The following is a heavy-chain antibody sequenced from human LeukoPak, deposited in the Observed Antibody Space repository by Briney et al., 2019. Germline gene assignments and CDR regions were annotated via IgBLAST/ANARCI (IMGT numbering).Heavy chain of an antibody. CDR1: GFTFSAYS. Sequence: GGSLRLSCAASGFTFSAYSMNWVRQAPGKGLEWVSAISSSGSTNYADSVKGRFTISRDNSKNTLYLQMNSLRAEDTAVYYCAKGPYSGFSWGQGTLVTVSS. V-gene: IGHV3-23*01. D-gene: IGHD1-26*01. J-gene: IGHJ5*02. CDR2: ISSSGST. CDR3: AKGPYSGFS.